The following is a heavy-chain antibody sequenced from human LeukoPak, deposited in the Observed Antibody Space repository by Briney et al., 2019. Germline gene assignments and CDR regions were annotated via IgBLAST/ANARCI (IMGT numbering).Heavy chain of an antibody. D-gene: IGHD3-9*01. J-gene: IGHJ6*03. CDR2: INHSGST. Sequence: SETLSLTCAVYGGSFSGYYWSWIRQPPGKGLEWIGEINHSGSTNYNPSLKSRVTISVDTSKNQFSLKLSSVTAADTAVYYCARREFDWLFPGYYYMDVWGKGTTVTVSS. V-gene: IGHV4-34*01. CDR3: ARREFDWLFPGYYYMDV. CDR1: GGSFSGYY.